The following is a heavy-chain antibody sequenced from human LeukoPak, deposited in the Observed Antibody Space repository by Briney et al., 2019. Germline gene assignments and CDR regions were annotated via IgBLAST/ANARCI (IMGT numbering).Heavy chain of an antibody. J-gene: IGHJ4*02. Sequence: PGGSLRLSCTASGFTFSSYAMSWVRQAPGKGLEWVSAISGSGGSTYYADSVKGRFTVSRDNSKNTLYLQMNSLRAEDTAVYYCAKGKVGGSVFDYWGQGTLVTVSS. D-gene: IGHD1-26*01. CDR2: ISGSGGST. V-gene: IGHV3-23*01. CDR3: AKGKVGGSVFDY. CDR1: GFTFSSYA.